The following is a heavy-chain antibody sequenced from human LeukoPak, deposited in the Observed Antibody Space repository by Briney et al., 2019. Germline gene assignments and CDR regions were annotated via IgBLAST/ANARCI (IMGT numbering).Heavy chain of an antibody. CDR2: MNPKSGNT. V-gene: IGHV1-8*01. CDR1: GYTFTSYD. D-gene: IGHD3-9*01. J-gene: IGHJ4*02. Sequence: GASVKVSCKASGYTFTSYDINWVRQATGQGLEWMGWMNPKSGNTGYAQKFQGRVTMTRNTSISTAYMELSSLRSEDTAVYYCARGHYDILTYLYYFDYWGQGTLVTVSS. CDR3: ARGHYDILTYLYYFDY.